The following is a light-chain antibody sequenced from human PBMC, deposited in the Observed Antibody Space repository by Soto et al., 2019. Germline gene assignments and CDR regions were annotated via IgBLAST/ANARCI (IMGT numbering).Light chain of an antibody. CDR1: SSDVGGYND. CDR2: DVS. CDR3: SSYTSTTTRV. V-gene: IGLV2-14*03. J-gene: IGLJ1*01. Sequence: QSVLTQPASVSGSPGQSITISCTGTSSDVGGYNDVSWYQQHPGKGPKLIIYDVSNRPSGVSNRFSGSKSGNTATLTISGLEAEDEADYYCSSYTSTTTRVFGTGTKVTVL.